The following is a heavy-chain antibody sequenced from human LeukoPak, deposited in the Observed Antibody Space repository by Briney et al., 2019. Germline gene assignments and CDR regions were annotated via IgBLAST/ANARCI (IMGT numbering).Heavy chain of an antibody. CDR3: ARDLAAAGTWWFDP. J-gene: IGHJ5*02. D-gene: IGHD6-13*01. CDR1: GFAFERHA. CDR2: ISGGRDIV. V-gene: IGHV3-48*01. Sequence: GGSLRLSCAASGFAFERHAMNWVRQAPGKGPEWISHISGGRDIVAYADSVKGRFTISRDNAEYSLYLQMNSLRVEDTAVYYCARDLAAAGTWWFDPWGQGTLVTVSS.